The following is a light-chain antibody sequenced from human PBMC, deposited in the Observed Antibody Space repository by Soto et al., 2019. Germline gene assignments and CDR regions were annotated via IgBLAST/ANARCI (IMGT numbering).Light chain of an antibody. CDR1: QSVRSN. J-gene: IGKJ5*01. V-gene: IGKV3-20*01. CDR3: QQYGSSAPIT. Sequence: EIVLTQSPATLSLSPGERATLSCRASQSVRSNLAWYQQKPGQAPRLLIYDASTRATGIPDRFSGSGSETDFTLTISRLEPEDFALYYCQQYGSSAPITFGQGTRLEIK. CDR2: DAS.